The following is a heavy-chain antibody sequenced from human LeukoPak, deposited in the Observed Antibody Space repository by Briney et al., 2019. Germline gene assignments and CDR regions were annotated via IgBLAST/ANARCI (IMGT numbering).Heavy chain of an antibody. V-gene: IGHV3-7*01. Sequence: PGESLRLSCAASGFTLSSYWMSWVRQAPGKGLEWVANIDQDGSSKHYVDSVKGRFTISRDDAKNSLYLQMNSLRAEDTAVYYCAISTNYDYVWGSYYYWGQGTLVTVSS. CDR2: IDQDGSSK. CDR1: GFTLSSYW. D-gene: IGHD3-16*01. CDR3: AISTNYDYVWGSYYY. J-gene: IGHJ4*02.